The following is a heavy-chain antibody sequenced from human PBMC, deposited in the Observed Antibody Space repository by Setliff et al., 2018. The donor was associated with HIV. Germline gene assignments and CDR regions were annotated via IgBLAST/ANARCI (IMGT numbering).Heavy chain of an antibody. D-gene: IGHD1-20*01. CDR2: ISGGSTSHM. CDR3: ARDYSRYTWNYFDY. Sequence: PGGSLRLSCAASGFTFSDHYMSWIRQAPGKGLEWVSYISGGSTSHMNYADSVKGRFTISRDNAKKSLYLQMNSLRAEDTALYYCARDYSRYTWNYFDYWGQGTLVTVSS. J-gene: IGHJ4*02. CDR1: GFTFSDHY. V-gene: IGHV3-11*05.